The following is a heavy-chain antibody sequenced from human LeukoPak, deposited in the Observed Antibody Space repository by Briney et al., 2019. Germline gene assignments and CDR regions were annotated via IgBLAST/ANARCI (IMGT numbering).Heavy chain of an antibody. J-gene: IGHJ3*02. D-gene: IGHD3-3*01. CDR3: ASRYDFWSGSHAFDI. V-gene: IGHV5-51*01. CDR2: IYPGDSDT. Sequence: GESLKISCKGSGYSFTSYWIGWVRQMPGKGLEWMGIIYPGDSDTRYSPSFQGQVTISADKSISTAYLQWSSLKASDTAMYYCASRYDFWSGSHAFDIWGQGTMVTVSS. CDR1: GYSFTSYW.